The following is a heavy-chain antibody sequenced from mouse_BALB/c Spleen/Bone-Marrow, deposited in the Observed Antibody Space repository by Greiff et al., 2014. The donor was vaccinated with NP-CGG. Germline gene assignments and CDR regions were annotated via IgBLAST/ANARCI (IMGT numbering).Heavy chain of an antibody. D-gene: IGHD1-3*01. CDR3: ARSPGKVNY. J-gene: IGHJ3*01. CDR2: IYPANGNT. V-gene: IGHV14-3*02. CDR1: GFNIIYAY. Sequence: DVLLLQSGAELAKPGASVKLSCTASGFNIIYAYIHWVKRRPEQGLEWIGRIYPANGNTNYDPKFQGKATITADTSSNTAYLHLNSLTSEGAAVYYCARSPGKVNYWGQGTLVTVSA.